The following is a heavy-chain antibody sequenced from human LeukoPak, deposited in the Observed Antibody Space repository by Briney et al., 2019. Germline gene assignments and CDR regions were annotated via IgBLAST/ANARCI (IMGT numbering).Heavy chain of an antibody. D-gene: IGHD6-13*01. CDR2: ISSSSSYI. V-gene: IGHV3-21*01. J-gene: IGHJ4*02. CDR1: GFTFSSYS. Sequence: PGWSLRLSCAASGFTFSSYSMNWVRQAPGKGLEGVSSISSSSSYIYYADSVKGRFTISRDNAKNSLYLQMNSLRAEDTAVYYCARDVEYSSSWSWDYWGQGTLVTVSS. CDR3: ARDVEYSSSWSWDY.